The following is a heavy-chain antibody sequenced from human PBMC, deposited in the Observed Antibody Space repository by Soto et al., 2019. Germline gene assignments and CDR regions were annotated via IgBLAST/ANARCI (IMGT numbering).Heavy chain of an antibody. Sequence: ALSVTCTVSGGSVSSGAFYWSWIRQHPGKGLEWIGYIHYTGCTYYNPSLKSRITMSLDASRSQFSLKLTSVTAADTAVYYCARLDRCSSGYYFDYWGQGTLVTVSS. D-gene: IGHD6-19*01. CDR2: IHYTGCT. V-gene: IGHV4-31*03. CDR3: ARLDRCSSGYYFDY. CDR1: GGSVSSGAFY. J-gene: IGHJ4*02.